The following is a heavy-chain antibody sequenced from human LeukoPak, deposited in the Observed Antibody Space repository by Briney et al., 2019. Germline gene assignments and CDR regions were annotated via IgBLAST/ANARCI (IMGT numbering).Heavy chain of an antibody. CDR2: IYHSGST. Sequence: SETLSLTCTVSGYSISSGYYWGWIRQPPGKGLEWIGSIYHSGSTYYNPSLKSRVTISVDTSKNQFSLKLSSVTAADTAVYYCARGTNGLYGSNRFQGYSDDWGQGTLVTVLS. D-gene: IGHD6-13*01. CDR3: ARGTNGLYGSNRFQGYSDD. CDR1: GYSISSGYY. J-gene: IGHJ4*02. V-gene: IGHV4-38-2*02.